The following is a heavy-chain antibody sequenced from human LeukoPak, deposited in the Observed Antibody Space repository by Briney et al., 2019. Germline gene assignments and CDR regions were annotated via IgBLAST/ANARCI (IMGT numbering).Heavy chain of an antibody. CDR2: INHSGST. CDR3: ARHMGDIVVVPAAFDY. V-gene: IGHV4-34*01. Sequence: SETLSLTCAVYGGSFSGYYWSWIRQPPGKGLEWIGEINHSGSTNYNPSLKSRVTISVDTSKNQFSLKLSSVTAADTAVYYCARHMGDIVVVPAAFDYWGQGTLVTVSS. J-gene: IGHJ4*02. CDR1: GGSFSGYY. D-gene: IGHD2-2*01.